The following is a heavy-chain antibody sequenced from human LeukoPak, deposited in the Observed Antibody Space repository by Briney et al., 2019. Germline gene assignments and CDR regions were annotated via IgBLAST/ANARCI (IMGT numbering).Heavy chain of an antibody. CDR2: IYHSGST. CDR3: ARWYNRSPYYINY. D-gene: IGHD1-14*01. V-gene: IGHV4-59*01. CDR1: GGAINNYY. J-gene: IGHJ4*02. Sequence: SETLSLTCTVSGGAINNYYWSWIRQPPGKGLASIGYIYHSGSTNYNPSLKSRSTISVDTYKNKFSLKLSSVTAADTAVYYCARWYNRSPYYINYGGQGTRVTVAS.